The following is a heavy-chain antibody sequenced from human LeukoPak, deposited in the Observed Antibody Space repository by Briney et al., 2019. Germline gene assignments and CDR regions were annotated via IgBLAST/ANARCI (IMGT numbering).Heavy chain of an antibody. Sequence: ASVKVFCKASGYTFTGYYMHWVRQAPGQGLEWMGWINPNSGGTNYAQKFQGRVTMTRDTSISTAYMELSRLRSDDTAVYYCARERSIVVVPAANDFDYWGQGTLVTVSS. V-gene: IGHV1-2*02. CDR2: INPNSGGT. D-gene: IGHD2-2*01. CDR1: GYTFTGYY. CDR3: ARERSIVVVPAANDFDY. J-gene: IGHJ4*02.